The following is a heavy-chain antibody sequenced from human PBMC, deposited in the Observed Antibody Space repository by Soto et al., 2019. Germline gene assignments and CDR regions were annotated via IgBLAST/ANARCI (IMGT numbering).Heavy chain of an antibody. CDR2: IYYSGST. J-gene: IGHJ5*02. CDR3: ARGSGSGKYNNWFDP. Sequence: PSETLSLTCTVSGGSISSYYWSWIRQPPGKGLEWIGYIYYSGSTTYNPSLKSRVTISVDTSKNQFSLKLSSVTAADTAVYYCARGSGSGKYNNWFDPWGQGTLVTVS. V-gene: IGHV4-59*08. D-gene: IGHD3-10*01. CDR1: GGSISSYY.